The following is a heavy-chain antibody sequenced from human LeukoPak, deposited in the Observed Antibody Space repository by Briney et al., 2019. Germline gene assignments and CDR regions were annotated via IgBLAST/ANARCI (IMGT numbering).Heavy chain of an antibody. V-gene: IGHV3-23*01. CDR3: AKGRRSSWYNAFDI. D-gene: IGHD6-13*01. CDR2: ISGSGGST. CDR1: GFTFSSYA. Sequence: GGSLRLSCAASGFTFSSYAMSWVRQVPGRGLEWVSAISGSGGSTYYADSVEGRFTISRDNSKNTLYLQMNSLRAEDTAVYYCAKGRRSSWYNAFDIWGQGTMVTVSS. J-gene: IGHJ3*02.